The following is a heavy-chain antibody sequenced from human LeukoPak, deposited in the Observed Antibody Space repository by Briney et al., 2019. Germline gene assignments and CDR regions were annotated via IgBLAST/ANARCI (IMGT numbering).Heavy chain of an antibody. CDR2: ISGSGEST. CDR3: AKDALRCTNGVCYTGDYYYYYYMDV. V-gene: IGHV3-23*01. D-gene: IGHD2-8*01. CDR1: GFSFSSYG. Sequence: GGSLRLSCVGSGFSFSSYGMTWVRQAPGKGLEWISAISGSGESTYNAGSVQGRFTISRDNSKNTLYLQMNSLRAEDTAVYYCAKDALRCTNGVCYTGDYYYYYYMDVWGKGTTVTVSS. J-gene: IGHJ6*03.